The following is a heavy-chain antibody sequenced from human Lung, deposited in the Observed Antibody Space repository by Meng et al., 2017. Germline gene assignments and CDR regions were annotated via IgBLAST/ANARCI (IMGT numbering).Heavy chain of an antibody. J-gene: IGHJ4*02. CDR1: GGSFIDYY. V-gene: IGHV4-34*01. CDR2: INHSGST. CDR3: ARGPTTMAHDFDY. Sequence: QAPLQQWGAGLLKPSETLSLTCVVSGGSFIDYYWSWIRQPPGKGLEWIGEINHSGSTNYNPSLESRATISVDTSQNNLSLKLSSVTAADSAVYYCARGPTTMAHDFDYWGQGTLVTVSS. D-gene: IGHD4-11*01.